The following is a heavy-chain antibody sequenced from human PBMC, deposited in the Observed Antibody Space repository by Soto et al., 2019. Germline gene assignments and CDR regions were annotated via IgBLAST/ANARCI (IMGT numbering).Heavy chain of an antibody. Sequence: GESMNISCKGSGYSFASYWIAWVRQMPGKGLEWMGIIYPGDSNSRYSPSFQGQVTISVDKSINTAYLQWSSLKTSDTAMYYCARRWYISGWYVSDIWGQGTMVTVSS. CDR3: ARRWYISGWYVSDI. CDR2: IYPGDSNS. V-gene: IGHV5-51*01. CDR1: GYSFASYW. J-gene: IGHJ3*02. D-gene: IGHD6-19*01.